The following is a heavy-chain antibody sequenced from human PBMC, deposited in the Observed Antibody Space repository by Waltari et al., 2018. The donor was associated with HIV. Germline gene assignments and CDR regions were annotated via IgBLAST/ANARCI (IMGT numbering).Heavy chain of an antibody. J-gene: IGHJ4*02. Sequence: QVQLQESGPGLVKPSQTLSLTCTVSGGSISSGGYYWSWIRQPPGKGLEWIGYIYYSGSTYYNPSLKSRVTISVDTSKNQFSLKLSSVTAADTAVYYCARAGTYYYDSSGTHFDYWGQGTLVTVSS. D-gene: IGHD3-22*01. CDR2: IYYSGST. CDR3: ARAGTYYYDSSGTHFDY. V-gene: IGHV4-31*03. CDR1: GGSISSGGYY.